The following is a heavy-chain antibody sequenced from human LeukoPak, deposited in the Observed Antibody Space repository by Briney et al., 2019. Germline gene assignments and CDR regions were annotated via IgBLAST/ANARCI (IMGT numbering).Heavy chain of an antibody. D-gene: IGHD6-19*01. CDR2: VYHSGNT. CDR1: GGSITSHF. V-gene: IGHV4-59*08. Sequence: PSETLSLTCTVSGGSITSHFWSWIRQPPGKGLEWIGYVYHSGNTFYNPSLQSRVTISIDSSKNQFSLKLTSVTAADTALYFCASTDVAGSIYYFDYWGQGTLVAVSS. J-gene: IGHJ4*02. CDR3: ASTDVAGSIYYFDY.